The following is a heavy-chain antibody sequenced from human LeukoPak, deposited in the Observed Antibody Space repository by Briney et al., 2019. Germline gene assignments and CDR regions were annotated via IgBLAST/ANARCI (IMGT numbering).Heavy chain of an antibody. CDR3: ARSASPSIAAAGH. Sequence: GESLKISCKGSGYSFTSYWIGWVRQLPGKGLEWMGIIYPGDSDTRYSPSFQGQVTISADKSISTAYLQWSSLKASDTAMYYCARSASPSIAAAGHWGQGTLVTVSS. CDR1: GYSFTSYW. J-gene: IGHJ4*02. V-gene: IGHV5-51*01. D-gene: IGHD6-13*01. CDR2: IYPGDSDT.